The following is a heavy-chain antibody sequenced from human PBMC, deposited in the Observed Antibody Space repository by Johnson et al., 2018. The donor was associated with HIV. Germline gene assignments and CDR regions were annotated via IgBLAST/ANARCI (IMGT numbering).Heavy chain of an antibody. CDR3: DGYCSCGACYTGVSAFDV. CDR2: IGDSASDT. Sequence: VQLVEAGGGLVQPGGSLRLSCAASGFTFSNYAMNWVRQAPGKGLEWVSSIGDSASDTYYADSVKGRFTISRDNSNNRLYQKMNSLRAEDTAIYYCDGYCSCGACYTGVSAFDVWGHGTMVTFSS. V-gene: IGHV3-23*04. J-gene: IGHJ3*01. D-gene: IGHD2-15*01. CDR1: GFTFSNYA.